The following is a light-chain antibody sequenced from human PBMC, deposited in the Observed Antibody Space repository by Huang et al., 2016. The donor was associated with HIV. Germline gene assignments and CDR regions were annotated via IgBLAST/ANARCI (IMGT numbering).Light chain of an antibody. V-gene: IGKV3-15*01. CDR2: GAS. CDR1: QSVSNN. Sequence: EIVMTQSPATLSVSPGERATLSCRASQSVSNNLAWYQQRPGQAPRLLIYGASTRATGIPAMFSGSGSGTEFTLTISSLQSEDFAVYYCQQYKNWWTFGQGTKVEIK. J-gene: IGKJ1*01. CDR3: QQYKNWWT.